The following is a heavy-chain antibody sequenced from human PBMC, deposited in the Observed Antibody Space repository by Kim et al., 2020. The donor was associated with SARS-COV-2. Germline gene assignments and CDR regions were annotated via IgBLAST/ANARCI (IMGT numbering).Heavy chain of an antibody. CDR3: ARDGYCSGGSCYRILAY. V-gene: IGHV1-46*01. CDR2: INPSGGST. CDR1: GYTFTSYY. D-gene: IGHD2-15*01. Sequence: ASVKVSCKASGYTFTSYYMHWVRQAPGQGLEWMGIINPSGGSTSYAQKFQGRVTMTRDTSTSTVYMELSSLRSEDTAVYYCARDGYCSGGSCYRILAYWGQGTLVTVSS. J-gene: IGHJ4*02.